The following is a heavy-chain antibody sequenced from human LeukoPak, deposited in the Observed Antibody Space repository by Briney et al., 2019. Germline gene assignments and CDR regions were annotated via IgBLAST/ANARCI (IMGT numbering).Heavy chain of an antibody. V-gene: IGHV1-2*02. CDR1: EYTFTAYY. Sequence: ASVKVSCKASEYTFTAYYIHWVRQAPGQRPEWMGWINPKTGARNYAQTFEGRVTMTRDTSINTAYMELRRLKSDDTAVYYCARDLTGDNWFYPSGQGTLVTVSS. J-gene: IGHJ5*02. CDR3: ARDLTGDNWFYP. D-gene: IGHD3-9*01. CDR2: INPKTGAR.